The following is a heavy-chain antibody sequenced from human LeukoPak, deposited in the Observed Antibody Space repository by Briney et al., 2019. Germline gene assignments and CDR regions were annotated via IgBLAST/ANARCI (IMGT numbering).Heavy chain of an antibody. V-gene: IGHV1-24*01. D-gene: IGHD3/OR15-3a*01. CDR1: GYTLTELS. CDR2: FDPEDGET. J-gene: IGHJ6*04. CDR3: ATSYGFGLPAMDV. Sequence: ASVKVSFKVSGYTLTELSMHWVRQAPGKGLEWMGGFDPEDGETTYAQKFQGRVTMTEDTSTDTAYMELSSLRSEETAVYYCATSYGFGLPAMDVWGKGTTVTVSS.